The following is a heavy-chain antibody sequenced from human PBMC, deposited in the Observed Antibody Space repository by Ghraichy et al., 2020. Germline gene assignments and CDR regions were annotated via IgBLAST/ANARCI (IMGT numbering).Heavy chain of an antibody. V-gene: IGHV3-23*01. J-gene: IGHJ4*02. CDR3: AKGDDYYDFLLDS. D-gene: IGHD3-3*01. Sequence: GGSLRLSCGASGFTFSRHALSWVRQAPGKGLEWISSINNRGSATYYADSVKGRFTISRDNSRNTLSLQMSSLRAEDTAVYFCAKGDDYYDFLLDSWGQGALVSVSS. CDR2: INNRGSAT. CDR1: GFTFSRHA.